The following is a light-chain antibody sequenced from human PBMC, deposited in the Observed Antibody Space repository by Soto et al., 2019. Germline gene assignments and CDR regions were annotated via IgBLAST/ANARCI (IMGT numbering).Light chain of an antibody. CDR1: QSVSSN. CDR3: QQYDNWST. V-gene: IGKV3-15*01. CDR2: GAS. J-gene: IGKJ5*01. Sequence: EIVVTQSPVTLSVSPGERVTLSCRASQSVSSNLACYQQKPGQTPRLLFYGASTRTTGLPARFSGSGSGTEFTLTISSLQCEDFAVYYCQQYDNWSTFGQGTRLEIK.